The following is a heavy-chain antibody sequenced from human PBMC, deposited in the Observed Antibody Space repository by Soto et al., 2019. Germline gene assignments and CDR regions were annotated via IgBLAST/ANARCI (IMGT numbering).Heavy chain of an antibody. CDR3: ARAQNSGSYYYYYYYYGMDV. CDR2: IYYSGST. D-gene: IGHD1-26*01. J-gene: IGHJ6*02. Sequence: SWIRQHPGKGLEWIGYIYYSGSTYYNPSLKSRVTISVDTSKNQFSLKLSSVTAADTAVYYCARAQNSGSYYYYYYYYGMDVWGQGTTVTVSS. V-gene: IGHV4-30-4*06.